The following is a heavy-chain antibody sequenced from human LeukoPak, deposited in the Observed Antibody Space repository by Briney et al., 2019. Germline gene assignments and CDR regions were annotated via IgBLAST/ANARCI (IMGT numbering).Heavy chain of an antibody. J-gene: IGHJ4*02. V-gene: IGHV1-46*01. CDR2: IYPRDGST. Sequence: ASVKVSCKASGYTFTSNYIHWVRQAPGQGLEWMGMIYPRDGSTSYAQKFQGRVTMTRDTSTSTVYMELSSLRSEDTAVYYCARGGIFGYFDYWGQGTLVTVSS. CDR1: GYTFTSNY. D-gene: IGHD3-10*01. CDR3: ARGGIFGYFDY.